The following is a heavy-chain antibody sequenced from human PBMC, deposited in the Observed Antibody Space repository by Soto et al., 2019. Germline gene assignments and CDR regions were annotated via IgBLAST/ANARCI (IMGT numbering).Heavy chain of an antibody. CDR2: IYPGDSDT. CDR3: ARGYCTTTICDPWFDP. J-gene: IGHJ5*02. Sequence: GESLKISCQGSGYDFSSYWIAGVRQMPGKGLEWMGIIYPGDSDTRYSPSFQGQVTISVDKSITTAYLQWSSLKASDTAMYYCARGYCTTTICDPWFDPWGQGTLVTVSS. CDR1: GYDFSSYW. D-gene: IGHD2-2*01. V-gene: IGHV5-51*01.